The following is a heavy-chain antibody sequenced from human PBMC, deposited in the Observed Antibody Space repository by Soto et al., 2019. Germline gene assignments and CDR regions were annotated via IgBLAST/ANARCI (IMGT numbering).Heavy chain of an antibody. D-gene: IGHD6-19*01. J-gene: IGHJ4*02. CDR1: GGSVSSGDYY. Sequence: SETLSLTCTVSGGSVSSGDYYWSWIRQPPGKGLEWIGYIYYSGSTKFNPSFKSRVSISLDTSKNQFSLKLSSVTAADTAVYYCAKDAQAVARSEIDYWGQGTLVTVSS. V-gene: IGHV4-61*08. CDR2: IYYSGST. CDR3: AKDAQAVARSEIDY.